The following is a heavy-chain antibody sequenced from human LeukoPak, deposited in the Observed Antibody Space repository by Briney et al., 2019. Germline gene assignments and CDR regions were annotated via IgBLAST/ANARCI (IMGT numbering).Heavy chain of an antibody. CDR1: GGSLSGYY. J-gene: IGHJ4*02. D-gene: IGHD2-15*01. CDR2: INHSGST. Sequence: PSETLSLTCAVYGGSLSGYYWSWIRQPPGKGLEWIGEINHSGSTNSNSSLKSRVTISIDTSKNQFSLNLTSVTAADTAVYYCARFCSHIDCFSSYFDSWGQGILVTVPS. CDR3: ARFCSHIDCFSSYFDS. V-gene: IGHV4-34*01.